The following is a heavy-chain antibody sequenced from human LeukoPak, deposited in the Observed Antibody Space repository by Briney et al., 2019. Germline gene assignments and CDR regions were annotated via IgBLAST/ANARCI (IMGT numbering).Heavy chain of an antibody. CDR1: GFTFSDHW. V-gene: IGHV3-7*01. D-gene: IGHD1-26*01. J-gene: IGHJ3*02. CDR3: ARSACGRCAFDI. Sequence: GGSLRLSCAASGFTFSDHWMTWVRQAPGRGLEWVANIKKDGSETNYVDSVKGRFSISRDNAKNSLFLQVSSLRAEDTALYFCARSACGRCAFDIWGQGTMVTVSS. CDR2: IKKDGSET.